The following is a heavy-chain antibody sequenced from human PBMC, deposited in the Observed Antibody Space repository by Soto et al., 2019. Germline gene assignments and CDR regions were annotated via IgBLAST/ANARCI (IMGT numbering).Heavy chain of an antibody. CDR1: GFSLRISGVG. V-gene: IGHV2-5*02. CDR3: AHSATVSDAFDI. Sequence: QITLKESGPPLVKPTQTLTLTCTFSGFSLRISGVGVGWIRQPPGKALEWLGLIYWDDDKRYSPSLKSRLTIPKDTYKNQVVLTMTNMDPVDTATYYCAHSATVSDAFDIWGQGKMVTVSS. J-gene: IGHJ3*02. CDR2: IYWDDDK. D-gene: IGHD2-15*01.